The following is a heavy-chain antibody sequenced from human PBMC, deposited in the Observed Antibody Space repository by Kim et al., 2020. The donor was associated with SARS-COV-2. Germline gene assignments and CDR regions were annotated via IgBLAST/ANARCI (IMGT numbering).Heavy chain of an antibody. Sequence: SGSTNYHPTPKSRGTISVDKSKNQFSLRLSSVAAADTAVDYCARRSGYVNYWGQGTLVTVSS. V-gene: IGHV4-61*05. D-gene: IGHD5-12*01. CDR3: ARRSGYVNY. CDR2: SGST. J-gene: IGHJ4*02.